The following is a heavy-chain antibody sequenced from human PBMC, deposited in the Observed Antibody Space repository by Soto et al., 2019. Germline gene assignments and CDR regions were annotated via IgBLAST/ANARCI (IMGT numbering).Heavy chain of an antibody. CDR1: GFTFNKAW. D-gene: IGHD3-22*01. Sequence: GGSLRLSCVYSGFTFNKAWMNWVRQAPGKGLEWVGRIRSKSDGGTTEYAAPVKGRFTISRDDSKNTVYLQVNSLKTEDTAVYYCTTIYPYDRAPSWGQGTLVTVSS. V-gene: IGHV3-15*07. CDR2: IRSKSDGGTT. CDR3: TTIYPYDRAPS. J-gene: IGHJ5*02.